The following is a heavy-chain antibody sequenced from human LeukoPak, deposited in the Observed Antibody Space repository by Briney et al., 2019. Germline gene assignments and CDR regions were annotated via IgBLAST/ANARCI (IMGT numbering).Heavy chain of an antibody. Sequence: ASVKVSCKAPGYTFTSSYMHWVRQAPGQGLEWMAIINPSGGSTSYAQKFQGRVTMTRDTATSTVYMELSSLRSEDTAVYYCARTGEPDAYYGMDVWGQGTTVTVSS. V-gene: IGHV1-46*01. CDR1: GYTFTSSY. CDR3: ARTGEPDAYYGMDV. J-gene: IGHJ6*02. D-gene: IGHD7-27*01. CDR2: INPSGGST.